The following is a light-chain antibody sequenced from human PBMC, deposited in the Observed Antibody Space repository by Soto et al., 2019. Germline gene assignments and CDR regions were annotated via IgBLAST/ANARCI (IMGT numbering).Light chain of an antibody. J-gene: IGKJ4*01. V-gene: IGKV1-12*01. CDR3: QQANSFPLT. CDR1: QNISNH. CDR2: AAS. Sequence: DIQMTQSPSSLSASVGDRVTITCQASQNISNHLNWYQQKPGKAPKLLIYAASTLQSGVTSRFSGSGSGTEFTLTISSLQPEDFATYYCQQANSFPLTVGGGTKVDIK.